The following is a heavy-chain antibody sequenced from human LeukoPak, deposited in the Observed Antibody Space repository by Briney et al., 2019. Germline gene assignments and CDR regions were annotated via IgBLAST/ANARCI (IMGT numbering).Heavy chain of an antibody. J-gene: IGHJ4*02. Sequence: ESLRISCKGSGYTFSSYWIGWVRQMPGKGLEWMGVIYPGDSDTRYSPSLQGQVTISVDTSIGTAYLQWSSLKASDTAIYYCARQNDFRLDYWGQGTLVTVSS. V-gene: IGHV5-51*01. CDR2: IYPGDSDT. D-gene: IGHD3-3*01. CDR3: ARQNDFRLDY. CDR1: GYTFSSYW.